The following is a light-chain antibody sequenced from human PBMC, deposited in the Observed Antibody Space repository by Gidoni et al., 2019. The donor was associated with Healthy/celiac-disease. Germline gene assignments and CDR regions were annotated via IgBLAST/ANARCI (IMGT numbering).Light chain of an antibody. CDR2: GAS. V-gene: IGKV3-15*01. J-gene: IGKJ2*01. CDR3: QQYNTWPST. Sequence: EIVMTQSPATLSVSPGERATLSCRASQSVSSNLAWYQQKPGQAPRLLIYGASTRATGIPARFSGILSGTEFTLTISSLQSEDFAVYYCQQYNTWPSTFGQGTKLEIK. CDR1: QSVSSN.